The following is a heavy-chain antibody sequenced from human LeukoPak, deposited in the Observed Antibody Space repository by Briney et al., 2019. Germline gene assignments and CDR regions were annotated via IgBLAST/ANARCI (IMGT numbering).Heavy chain of an antibody. J-gene: IGHJ3*02. Sequence: ASVKVSCKASGFTFTSSAMQWVRQARGQRLEWIGWIVVGSGNTNYAQKFQERVTITRDMSTSTAYMELSSLRSEDTAVYYCATAYSSGYLDAFDIWGXGTMVTVSS. CDR1: GFTFTSSA. CDR2: IVVGSGNT. D-gene: IGHD3-22*01. CDR3: ATAYSSGYLDAFDI. V-gene: IGHV1-58*02.